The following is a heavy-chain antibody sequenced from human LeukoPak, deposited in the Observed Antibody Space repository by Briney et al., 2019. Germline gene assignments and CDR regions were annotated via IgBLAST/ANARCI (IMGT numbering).Heavy chain of an antibody. CDR2: ISAYNGNT. D-gene: IGHD1-26*01. CDR1: GYTFTTYG. J-gene: IGHJ3*02. CDR3: ARFNSGSYDAFDI. V-gene: IGHV1-18*01. Sequence: GASVKVSCKASGYTFTTYGISWVRQAPGQGLEWMGWISAYNGNTNYAQKLQGRVTMTTDTSTSTAYTELRSLRSDDTAVYYCARFNSGSYDAFDIWGQGTMVTVSS.